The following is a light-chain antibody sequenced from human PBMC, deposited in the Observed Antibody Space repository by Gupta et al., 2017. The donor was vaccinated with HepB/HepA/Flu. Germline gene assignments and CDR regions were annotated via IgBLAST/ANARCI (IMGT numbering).Light chain of an antibody. CDR2: NIN. CDR3: LLYFGGAQLGV. V-gene: IGLV7-43*01. Sequence: QTVVTQEPSLTVSPGGTVTLTCASSTGAVTNGYYPSWFQQRPGQPPRELIYNINNRHSWTPARFSGSLIGGNAALTLSNVQPEDEADYYCLLYFGGAQLGVFGGGTRLTVL. CDR1: TGAVTNGYY. J-gene: IGLJ3*02.